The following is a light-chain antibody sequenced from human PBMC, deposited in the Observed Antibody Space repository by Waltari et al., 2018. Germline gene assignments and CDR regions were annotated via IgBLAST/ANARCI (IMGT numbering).Light chain of an antibody. V-gene: IGKV1-9*01. CDR2: AAS. J-gene: IGKJ5*01. CDR1: QAISGY. CDR3: QQLKSYPIT. Sequence: NQLTQSPSSLSASVGVRVTITCRASQAISGYLDWYQQKPRKAPKLLIYAASTLQSGVPSRFSGSGSGTDFTLTISSLQPEDFATYYCQQLKSYPITFGQGTRLEIK.